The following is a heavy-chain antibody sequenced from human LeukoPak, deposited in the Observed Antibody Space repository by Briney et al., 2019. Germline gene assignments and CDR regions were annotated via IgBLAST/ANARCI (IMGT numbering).Heavy chain of an antibody. J-gene: IGHJ4*02. CDR1: GFTFSDYY. CDR3: AVTPFHQDPPFGRRTNFDY. D-gene: IGHD1-7*01. Sequence: GGSLRLSCAASGFTFSDYYMSWIRQAPGKGLEWVSYISSSGSTIYYADSVKGRFTISRDNAKNSLYLQMNSLRAEDTAVYYCAVTPFHQDPPFGRRTNFDYWGQGTLVTVSS. CDR2: ISSSGSTI. V-gene: IGHV3-11*01.